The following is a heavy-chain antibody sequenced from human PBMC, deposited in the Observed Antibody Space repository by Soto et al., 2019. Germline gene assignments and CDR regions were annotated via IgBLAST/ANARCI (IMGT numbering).Heavy chain of an antibody. V-gene: IGHV3-7*01. CDR3: ARKAAGFYYYYGMDV. CDR2: IKQDGSEK. CDR1: GFTFSSYW. J-gene: IGHJ6*02. D-gene: IGHD6-13*01. Sequence: LRLSCAASGFTFSSYWMSWVRQAPGKGLEWVANIKQDGSEKYYVDSVKGRFTISRDNAKNSLYLQMNSLRAEDTAVYYCARKAAGFYYYYGMDVWGQGTTVTVSS.